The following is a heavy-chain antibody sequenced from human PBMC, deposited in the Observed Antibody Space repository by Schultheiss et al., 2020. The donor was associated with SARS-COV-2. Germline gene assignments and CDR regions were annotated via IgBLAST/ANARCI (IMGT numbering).Heavy chain of an antibody. CDR3: AKYRGWYARPPLLFDY. J-gene: IGHJ4*02. Sequence: VKVSCKASGYTFTSYAMHWVRQAPGQRLEWMGWINAGNGNTKYSQKFQGRVTITRDTSASTAYMELSSLRSEDTAVYYCAKYRGWYARPPLLFDYWGQGILVTVSS. V-gene: IGHV1-3*01. CDR1: GYTFTSYA. D-gene: IGHD6-19*01. CDR2: INAGNGNT.